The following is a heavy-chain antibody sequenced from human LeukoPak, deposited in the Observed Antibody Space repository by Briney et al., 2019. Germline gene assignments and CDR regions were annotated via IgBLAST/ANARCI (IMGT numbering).Heavy chain of an antibody. CDR3: ARDVTYYDILTGYYKWFDP. V-gene: IGHV1-18*01. Sequence: PEASVKVSCRASGYTFTRYAISWVRQAPGLGLEWMGWISAYNGKTQYAQKLQGRVTMTTDTSTSTAYMELRSLRSDDTAVYYCARDVTYYDILTGYYKWFDPWGQGTLVTVSS. CDR1: GYTFTRYA. CDR2: ISAYNGKT. J-gene: IGHJ5*02. D-gene: IGHD3-9*01.